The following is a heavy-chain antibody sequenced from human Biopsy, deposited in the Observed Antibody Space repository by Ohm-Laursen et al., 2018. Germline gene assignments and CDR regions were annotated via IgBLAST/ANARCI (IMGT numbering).Heavy chain of an antibody. CDR3: ARGRRTSGWPYFDN. Sequence: SVKVSCKASGYTFVSYGITWVRQAPGQGLEWMGWISAYNGDTKYAQKVQGRVTLTTDTSTSTAYMELRSLKSDDTAVYYCARGRRTSGWPYFDNWGQGALVIVSP. J-gene: IGHJ4*02. V-gene: IGHV1-18*01. CDR1: GYTFVSYG. D-gene: IGHD6-19*01. CDR2: ISAYNGDT.